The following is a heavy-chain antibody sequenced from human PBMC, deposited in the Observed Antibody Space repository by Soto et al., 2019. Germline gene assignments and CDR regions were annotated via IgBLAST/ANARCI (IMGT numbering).Heavy chain of an antibody. CDR2: ISYDGSNK. V-gene: IGHV3-30*18. CDR3: ANLQTQYYYDSSGTV. D-gene: IGHD3-22*01. J-gene: IGHJ4*02. Sequence: GGSLRLSCGPSGFTFSSYGMHGVRQTPGKGLEWVAVISYDGSNKYYADSVKGRFTISRDNSKNTLYLQMNSLRAEGTAVYYCANLQTQYYYDSSGTVWGQGT. CDR1: GFTFSSYG.